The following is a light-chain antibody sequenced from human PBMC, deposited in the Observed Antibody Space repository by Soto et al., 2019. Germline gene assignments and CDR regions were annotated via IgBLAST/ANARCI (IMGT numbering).Light chain of an antibody. J-gene: IGLJ2*01. CDR1: SGHNSYA. Sequence: QPVLTQSPSASASLGASVKLTCTLNSGHNSYAIAWHQQQPEKGPRYLMKLNSDGSHNKGDGIPDRFSGSSSGAERYLTISSLQSEDEADYYCQTWGTGFHVVFGGGTKLTVL. CDR3: QTWGTGFHVV. CDR2: LNSDGSH. V-gene: IGLV4-69*01.